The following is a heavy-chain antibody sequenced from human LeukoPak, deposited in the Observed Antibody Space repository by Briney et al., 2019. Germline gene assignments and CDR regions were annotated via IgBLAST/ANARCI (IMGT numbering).Heavy chain of an antibody. CDR1: GYTFTSYG. CDR2: ISAYNGNT. V-gene: IGHV1-18*01. CDR3: AIGGSGSGTDYYYYMDV. Sequence: ASVKVSCKASGYTFTSYGVTWVRQAPGQGLEWMGWISAYNGNTNYAQKLQGRVTMTTDTSTSTAYMELRSLRSDDTAVYYCAIGGSGSGTDYYYYMDVWGKGTTVTISS. D-gene: IGHD3-10*01. J-gene: IGHJ6*03.